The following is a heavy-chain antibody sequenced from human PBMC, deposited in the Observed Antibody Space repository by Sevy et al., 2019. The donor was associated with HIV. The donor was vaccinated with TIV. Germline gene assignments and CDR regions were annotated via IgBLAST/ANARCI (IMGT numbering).Heavy chain of an antibody. CDR3: LRDGLASATDFDY. CDR1: GFTFSNYW. V-gene: IGHV3-7*01. CDR2: IKDDGSDK. D-gene: IGHD2-15*01. J-gene: IGHJ4*02. Sequence: GGSLRLSCEVSGFTFSNYWMTWVRQAPGKGLEWGANIKDDGSDKYYGDSVKGRFSLSRDNAKNSLYLQMDSLRAEDTAVYYCLRDGLASATDFDYWGQGTLVTVSS.